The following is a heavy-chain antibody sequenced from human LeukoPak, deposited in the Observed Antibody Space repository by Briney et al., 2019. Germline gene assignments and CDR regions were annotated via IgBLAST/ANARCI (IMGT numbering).Heavy chain of an antibody. J-gene: IGHJ4*02. V-gene: IGHV4-59*08. CDR1: GGSISSYY. D-gene: IGHD4-17*01. CDR3: ARHRYGSPFGY. Sequence: SETLSLTCTVSGGSISSYYWSWIRQPPGKGLEWIGYIYYSGSTNYNPSLKSRVTISVDTSKNQFSLKLSSVTAADTAVYYCARHRYGSPFGYWGQGTLVTVSS. CDR2: IYYSGST.